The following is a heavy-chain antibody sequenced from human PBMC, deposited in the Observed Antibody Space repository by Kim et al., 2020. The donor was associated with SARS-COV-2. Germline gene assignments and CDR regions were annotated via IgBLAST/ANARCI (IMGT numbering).Heavy chain of an antibody. CDR2: IGSGGHT. J-gene: IGHJ2*01. V-gene: IGHV3-13*01. CDR3: TTEVPDSVSPGWYFDF. D-gene: IGHD1-26*01. CDR1: GSTFSNYD. Sequence: GGSLRLSCAASGSTFSNYDMHWVRQAAGKGLEWVSAIGSGGHTYYADSVKGRFTIARENAKNFLYLQMNSLTAGDTAKYYCTTEVPDSVSPGWYFDFWGRGTLVTVSS.